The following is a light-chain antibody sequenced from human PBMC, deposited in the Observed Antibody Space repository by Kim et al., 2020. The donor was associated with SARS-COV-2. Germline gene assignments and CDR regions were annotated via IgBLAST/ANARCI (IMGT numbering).Light chain of an antibody. CDR2: DVS. Sequence: GQSVTISGTGAGSDVGGNDYVSWYQQNPGKTPKLMVYDVSKRPSGVPDRFSGSKSGNTASLTISGLQAEDEADYYCCSYAGTYTWVFGGGTQLTVL. CDR3: CSYAGTYTWV. CDR1: GSDVGGNDY. V-gene: IGLV2-11*01. J-gene: IGLJ3*02.